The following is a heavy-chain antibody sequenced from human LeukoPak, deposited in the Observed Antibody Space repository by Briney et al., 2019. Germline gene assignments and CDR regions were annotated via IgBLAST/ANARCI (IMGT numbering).Heavy chain of an antibody. Sequence: GGSLTLSCAPSRFTLRNYWVRWVRQAPGGGLEWEANIKQDVTQTYYVDSVKGRLTISRDKAKKPLYMQMCSLRAEDPSVYYCARQRGSGCLDYWGQGTLVTVSS. CDR1: RFTLRNYW. V-gene: IGHV3-7*01. CDR3: ARQRGSGCLDY. CDR2: IKQDVTQT. J-gene: IGHJ4*02. D-gene: IGHD6-19*01.